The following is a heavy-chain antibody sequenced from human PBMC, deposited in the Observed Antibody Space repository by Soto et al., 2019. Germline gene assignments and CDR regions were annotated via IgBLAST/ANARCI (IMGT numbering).Heavy chain of an antibody. CDR2: ISGTGGNT. CDR3: AKFFVETGGSSGWPWSFHF. Sequence: EVQLLESGGGLVQPGGSLRLSCAASGFTFSSYAMSWVRQAPGKGLEWVSAISGTGGNTYYADSVKRRFTISRDNSRNTLHLQMNSLRAEDTAIYYCAKFFVETGGSSGWPWSFHFWGQGTLVTVSS. D-gene: IGHD6-25*01. CDR1: GFTFSSYA. J-gene: IGHJ4*02. V-gene: IGHV3-23*01.